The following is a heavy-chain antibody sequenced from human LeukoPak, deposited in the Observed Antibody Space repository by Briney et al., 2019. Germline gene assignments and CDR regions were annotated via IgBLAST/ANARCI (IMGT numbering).Heavy chain of an antibody. CDR3: AKDIGPSEMATIPAYFDY. J-gene: IGHJ4*02. CDR2: ISGSGSST. V-gene: IGHV3-23*01. CDR1: GFPFSTYA. D-gene: IGHD5-24*01. Sequence: GGSLRLSCVASGFPFSTYAMSWVRQAPGKGLEWVSTISGSGSSTYHADSVKGRFTISRDNAKNSLYLQMNSLRAEDTALYYCAKDIGPSEMATIPAYFDYWGQGTLVTVSS.